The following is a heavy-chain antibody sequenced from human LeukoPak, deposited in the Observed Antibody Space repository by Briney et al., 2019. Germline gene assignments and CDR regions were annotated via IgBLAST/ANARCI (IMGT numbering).Heavy chain of an antibody. D-gene: IGHD6-13*01. CDR2: ISSNGGST. CDR1: GFTFSSYG. CDR3: VKDRWQSLPYYFDY. J-gene: IGHJ4*02. V-gene: IGHV3-64D*06. Sequence: GGSLRLSCAASGFTFSSYGMHWVRQAPGKGLEYVSSISSNGGSTYYADSVKGRFTISRDNSKNTLYLHMSSLKPEDTAVFYCVKDRWQSLPYYFDYWGQGTLVTVSS.